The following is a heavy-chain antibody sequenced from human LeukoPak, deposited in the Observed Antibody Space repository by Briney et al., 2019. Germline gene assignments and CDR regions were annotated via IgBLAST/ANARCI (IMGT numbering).Heavy chain of an antibody. CDR2: ISGSGGST. V-gene: IGHV3-23*01. CDR3: AKDRDGFELFDY. J-gene: IGHJ4*02. CDR1: GFTFSSYA. D-gene: IGHD5-24*01. Sequence: PGGSLRLSCAASGFTFSSYAMSWVRQAPGKGLEWVSAISGSGGSTYYADSVKGRLTISRDNSKNTLYLQMNSLRAEDTAVYYCAKDRDGFELFDYWGQGTLVTVSS.